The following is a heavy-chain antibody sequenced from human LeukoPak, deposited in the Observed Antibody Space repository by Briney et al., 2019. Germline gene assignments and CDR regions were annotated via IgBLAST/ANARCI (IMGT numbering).Heavy chain of an antibody. J-gene: IGHJ4*02. CDR2: IWFDGSVK. CDR1: GFTLSRYW. V-gene: IGHV3-33*06. CDR3: AKDTAVQFLEPAF. Sequence: GGSLRLSCAASGFTLSRYWMSWVRQAPGKGLEGVAAIWFDGSVKHYSDAVKGRFTISRDNSLNTLHLQMNSLRVEDTAVYYCAKDTAVQFLEPAFWGQGTLVTVSS. D-gene: IGHD3-3*01.